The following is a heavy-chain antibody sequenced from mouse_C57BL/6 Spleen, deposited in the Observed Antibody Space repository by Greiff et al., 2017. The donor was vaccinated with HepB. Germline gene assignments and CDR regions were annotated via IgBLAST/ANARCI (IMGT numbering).Heavy chain of an antibody. D-gene: IGHD2-4*01. CDR2: INPNNGGT. Sequence: EVQLQQSGPELVKPGASVKIPCKASGYTFTDYNMDWVKQSHGKSLEWIGDINPNNGGTIYNQKFKGKATLTVDKSSSTAYMERRSLTSEDTAVYYCARLQYDYDGAMDYWGQGTSVTVSS. CDR1: GYTFTDYN. J-gene: IGHJ4*01. V-gene: IGHV1-18*01. CDR3: ARLQYDYDGAMDY.